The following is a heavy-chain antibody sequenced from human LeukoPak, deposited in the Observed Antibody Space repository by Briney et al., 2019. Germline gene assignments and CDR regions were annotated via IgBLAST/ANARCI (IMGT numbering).Heavy chain of an antibody. J-gene: IGHJ5*02. D-gene: IGHD5-12*01. CDR2: IYHSGST. Sequence: SETLSLTCTVSGGSISSSSYYWGWIRQPPGKGLEWIGEIYHSGSTNYNPSLKSRVTISVDKSKNQFSLKLSSVTAADTAVYYCARDLEGYSGYGPGWFDPWGQGTLVTVSS. CDR1: GGSISSSSYY. CDR3: ARDLEGYSGYGPGWFDP. V-gene: IGHV4-39*07.